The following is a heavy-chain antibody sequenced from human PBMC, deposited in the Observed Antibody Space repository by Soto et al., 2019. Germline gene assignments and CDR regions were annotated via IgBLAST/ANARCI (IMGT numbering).Heavy chain of an antibody. CDR3: AKDPWGYYDSSGYYYRYYYGMDV. J-gene: IGHJ6*02. CDR2: ISGSGGST. D-gene: IGHD3-22*01. CDR1: GFTFSSYA. Sequence: GGSLRLSCAASGFTFSSYAMSWVRQAPGKGLEWVSAISGSGGSTYYADSVKGRFTISRDNSKNTLYLQMNSLRAEDTAVYYCAKDPWGYYDSSGYYYRYYYGMDVWGQGTTVTVS. V-gene: IGHV3-23*01.